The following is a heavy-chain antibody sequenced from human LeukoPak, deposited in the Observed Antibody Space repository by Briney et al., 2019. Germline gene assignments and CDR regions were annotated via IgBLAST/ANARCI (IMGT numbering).Heavy chain of an antibody. Sequence: SQTLSLTCTVSGGSISSGGYYCSWISQHPGKGLEWIGYIYYSGSTYYNPSLKSRVTISVDTSKNQFSLKLSSVTAADTAVYYCARDQSAGTFDYWGQGTLVTVSS. CDR2: IYYSGST. CDR1: GGSISSGGYY. J-gene: IGHJ4*02. V-gene: IGHV4-31*03. D-gene: IGHD1-1*01. CDR3: ARDQSAGTFDY.